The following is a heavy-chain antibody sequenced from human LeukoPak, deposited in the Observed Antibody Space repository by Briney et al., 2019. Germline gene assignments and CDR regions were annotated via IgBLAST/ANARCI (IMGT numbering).Heavy chain of an antibody. Sequence: ASVKVSCKASGYTFTSYDINWVRQATGQGLEWMGWMNPNSGNTGYAQKFQGRVTMTRYTSISTAYMELSSLRPEDTAVYYCARVPFTSYYYYGMDVWGQGTTVTVSS. D-gene: IGHD3-16*01. V-gene: IGHV1-8*01. J-gene: IGHJ6*02. CDR2: MNPNSGNT. CDR3: ARVPFTSYYYYGMDV. CDR1: GYTFTSYD.